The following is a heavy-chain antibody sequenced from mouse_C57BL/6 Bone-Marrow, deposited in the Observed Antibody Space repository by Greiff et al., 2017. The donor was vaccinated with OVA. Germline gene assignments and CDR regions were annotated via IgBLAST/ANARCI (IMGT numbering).Heavy chain of an antibody. D-gene: IGHD2-3*01. CDR1: GFTFSSYG. V-gene: IGHV5-6*01. Sequence: EVKLMESGGDLVKPGGSLKLSCAASGFTFSSYGMSWVRQTPDKRLEWVATISSGGSYTYYPDSVKGRFTISRDNAKNTLYLQMSSLKSEDTAMYYCARNGYYGEFAYWGQGTLVTVSA. J-gene: IGHJ3*01. CDR2: ISSGGSYT. CDR3: ARNGYYGEFAY.